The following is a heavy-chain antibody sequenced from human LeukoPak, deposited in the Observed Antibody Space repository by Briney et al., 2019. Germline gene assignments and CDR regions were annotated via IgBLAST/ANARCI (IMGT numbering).Heavy chain of an antibody. Sequence: SVKVSCKASGGTFSSYAISWVRQAPGQGLEWMGGIIPIFGTANYAQKFQGRVTMTTDTSTSTAYMELRSLRSDDTAVYYCARDIYSYGSGSFFDYWGQGTLVTVSS. CDR1: GGTFSSYA. CDR2: IIPIFGTA. V-gene: IGHV1-69*05. J-gene: IGHJ4*02. D-gene: IGHD3-10*01. CDR3: ARDIYSYGSGSFFDY.